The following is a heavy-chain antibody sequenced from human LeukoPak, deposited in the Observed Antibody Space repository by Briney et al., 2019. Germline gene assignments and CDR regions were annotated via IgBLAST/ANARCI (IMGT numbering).Heavy chain of an antibody. D-gene: IGHD3-10*01. Sequence: PSETLSLTCSVSGGSISTYYWTWIRQPPGKGLEWIGYIYYSGSTNYNPSLKSRVTLSVDTSKNQFSLNLSSVTATDTAVYYCARANYYGSGPETFDIWGQGTMVTVSS. CDR1: GGSISTYY. V-gene: IGHV4-59*01. J-gene: IGHJ3*02. CDR3: ARANYYGSGPETFDI. CDR2: IYYSGST.